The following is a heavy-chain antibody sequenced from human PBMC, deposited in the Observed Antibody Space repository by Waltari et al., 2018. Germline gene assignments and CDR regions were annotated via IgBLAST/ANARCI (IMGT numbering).Heavy chain of an antibody. D-gene: IGHD3-10*01. V-gene: IGHV3-21*01. CDR3: ARDSGPWAFDI. CDR1: GFTFSRYS. Sequence: EVQLVESGGGLVKPGGSLRLSCAASGFTFSRYSMNWARQAPGKGLEWVSSISSSSSYIYYADSVKGRFTISRDNAKNSLYLQMNSLRAEDTAVYYCARDSGPWAFDIWGQGTMVTVSS. CDR2: ISSSSSYI. J-gene: IGHJ3*02.